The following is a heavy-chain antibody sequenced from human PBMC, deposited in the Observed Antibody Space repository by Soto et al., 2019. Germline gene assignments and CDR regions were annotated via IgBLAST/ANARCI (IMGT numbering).Heavy chain of an antibody. CDR3: AREVNTVIMPGDTEDYSGLDV. V-gene: IGHV1-46*01. Sequence: QVQLVQSGDEVKKPGASVKVSCKASGYVFSSSFVHWVRQAPGQGLEWLAMINPTVGSTSYAHNFQGRIAVTRETSTATVYLDLSSLRSAYTAIYYCAREVNTVIMPGDTEDYSGLDVWGQGTTVIVSS. CDR2: INPTVGST. J-gene: IGHJ6*02. D-gene: IGHD2-21*02. CDR1: GYVFSSSF.